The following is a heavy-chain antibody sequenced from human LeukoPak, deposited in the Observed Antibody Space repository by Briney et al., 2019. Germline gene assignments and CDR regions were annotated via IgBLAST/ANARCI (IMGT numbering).Heavy chain of an antibody. D-gene: IGHD7-27*01. Sequence: PGGSLRLSCAASGFTFDDYAMHWVRQAPGKGLEWVSGISWNSGSIGYADSVKGRFTISRDNAKKSLYLQMNSLRAEDTAVYYCYGLTGTNPDYWGQGTLVTVSS. J-gene: IGHJ4*02. CDR2: ISWNSGSI. CDR3: YGLTGTNPDY. CDR1: GFTFDDYA. V-gene: IGHV3-9*01.